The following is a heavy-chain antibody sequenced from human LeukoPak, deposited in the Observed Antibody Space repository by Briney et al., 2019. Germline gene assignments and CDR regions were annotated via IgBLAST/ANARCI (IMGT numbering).Heavy chain of an antibody. CDR3: ARYYGDYGAFDI. CDR1: GFTFSTYA. Sequence: PGGSLRLSCAASGFTFSTYAMRWVRQAPGKGLEWVALIWFDGSNKYYADSVKGRFTISRDNSKNTLYLQMNSLTAEDTAVYFCARYYGDYGAFDIWGQGTMVTVSS. D-gene: IGHD4-17*01. V-gene: IGHV3-33*08. CDR2: IWFDGSNK. J-gene: IGHJ3*02.